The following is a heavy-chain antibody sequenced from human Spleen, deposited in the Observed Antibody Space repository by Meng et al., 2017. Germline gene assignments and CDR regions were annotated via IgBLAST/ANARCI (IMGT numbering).Heavy chain of an antibody. CDR1: GFTFDDYA. CDR3: AKGGGIIWFDP. CDR2: ISWNSGSI. Sequence: SLKISCAASGFTFDDYAMHWVRQAPGKGLEWVSGISWNSGSIGYADSVKGRFTISRDNAKNSLYLQMNSLRAEDTAVYYCAKGGGIIWFDPWGQGTLVTVSS. J-gene: IGHJ5*02. V-gene: IGHV3-9*01.